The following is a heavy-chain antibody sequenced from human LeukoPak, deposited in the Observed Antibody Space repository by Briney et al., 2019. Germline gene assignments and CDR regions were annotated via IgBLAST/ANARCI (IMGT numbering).Heavy chain of an antibody. CDR3: ATDSSSWSGARYYYMDV. Sequence: GGSLRLSCAASGLTFSSHGMLWVRRAPGKGLEWVALIWYDGSNKYYADSVKGRFTISRDNSKNTLYLQMNSLRAEDTAVYYCATDSSSWSGARYYYMDVWGKGTTVTVSS. CDR2: IWYDGSNK. J-gene: IGHJ6*03. D-gene: IGHD6-13*01. CDR1: GLTFSSHG. V-gene: IGHV3-33*01.